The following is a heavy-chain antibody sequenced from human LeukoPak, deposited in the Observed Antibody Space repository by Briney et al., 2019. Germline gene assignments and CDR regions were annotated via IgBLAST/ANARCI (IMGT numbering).Heavy chain of an antibody. D-gene: IGHD6-13*01. CDR1: AGSLSSYY. CDR3: ARFLRIAAAGGYYYYYYMDV. CDR2: IYTSGST. Sequence: PSETLSLTCTVSAGSLSSYYWSWIRQPAGEGLEWIGRIYTSGSTNYNPSLKSRVTMSVDTSKNQFSLKLSSVTAADTAVYYCARFLRIAAAGGYYYYYYMDVWGKGTTVTVSS. J-gene: IGHJ6*03. V-gene: IGHV4-4*07.